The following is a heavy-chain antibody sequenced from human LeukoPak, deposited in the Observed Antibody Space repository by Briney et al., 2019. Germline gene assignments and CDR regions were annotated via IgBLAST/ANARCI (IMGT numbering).Heavy chain of an antibody. CDR3: AFFEYSSSSSHY. D-gene: IGHD6-6*01. CDR2: INPNSGGT. V-gene: IGHV1-2*02. J-gene: IGHJ4*02. CDR1: GYIFTGYY. Sequence: ASVKVSCKASGYIFTGYYMHWVRQAPGQGLEWMGWINPNSGGTKYAQKFQGRVTMTRDTSISTAYMELSRLGSDDTAMYYCAFFEYSSSSSHYWGQGTLVTVSS.